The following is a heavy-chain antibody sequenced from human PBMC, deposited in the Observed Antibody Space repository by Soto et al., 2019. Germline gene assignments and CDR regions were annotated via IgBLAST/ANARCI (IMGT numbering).Heavy chain of an antibody. CDR2: IYSGGNT. Sequence: EVQLVESGGDLVQPGGSLRLSCAASGFTVSGSYMGWVRQAPGQGLEWVSSIYSGGNTYYAHSVRGRFTLSTDNSKDTLYLQMNSLIVDDTAMYYCARHVASYWYFDLWGRGTLVTVSS. D-gene: IGHD5-12*01. J-gene: IGHJ2*01. CDR1: GFTVSGSY. CDR3: ARHVASYWYFDL. V-gene: IGHV3-66*04.